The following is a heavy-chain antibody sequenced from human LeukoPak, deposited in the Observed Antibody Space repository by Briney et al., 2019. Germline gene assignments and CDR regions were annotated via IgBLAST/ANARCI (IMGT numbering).Heavy chain of an antibody. J-gene: IGHJ4*01. CDR3: ARDFDYGHYIDF. Sequence: GGSLRLSCVASGFTFSTYTFNWVRQAPGKGLEWLSYISSGGLTIFYADSVKGRFTISRDNTKNSIYLDMTNLRAEDTAVYYCARDFDYGHYIDFWGRGTLVAVSS. V-gene: IGHV3-48*04. D-gene: IGHD4/OR15-4a*01. CDR1: GFTFSTYT. CDR2: ISSGGLTI.